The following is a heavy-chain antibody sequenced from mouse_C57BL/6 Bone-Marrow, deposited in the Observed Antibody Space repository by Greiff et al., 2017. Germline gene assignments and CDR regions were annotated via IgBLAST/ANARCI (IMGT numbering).Heavy chain of an antibody. CDR1: GFSFNTYA. Sequence: EVKLVESGGGLVQPKGSLKLSCAASGFSFNTYAMNWVRQAPGKGLEWVARIRSKSNNYATYYADSVKDRFTISRDDSESMLYLQMNNLKTEDTAMYYCVRQGTTVVVDWYFDVWGTGTTVTVSS. CDR3: VRQGTTVVVDWYFDV. V-gene: IGHV10-1*01. J-gene: IGHJ1*03. D-gene: IGHD1-1*01. CDR2: IRSKSNNYAT.